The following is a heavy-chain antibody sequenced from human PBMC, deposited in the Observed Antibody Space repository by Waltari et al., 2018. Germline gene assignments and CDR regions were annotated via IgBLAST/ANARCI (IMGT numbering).Heavy chain of an antibody. J-gene: IGHJ6*02. CDR3: AREGSGYDSDWGSYYYGMDV. CDR2: IYYSGST. D-gene: IGHD5-12*01. V-gene: IGHV4-59*11. Sequence: QVQLQESGPGLVKPSETLSLTCTVSGGSISSHYWSWIRQPPGKGLEWIGYIYYSGSTNYNPSRKSRVTISVDTSKNQFSLKLSSVTAADTAVYYCAREGSGYDSDWGSYYYGMDVWGQGTTVTVSS. CDR1: GGSISSHY.